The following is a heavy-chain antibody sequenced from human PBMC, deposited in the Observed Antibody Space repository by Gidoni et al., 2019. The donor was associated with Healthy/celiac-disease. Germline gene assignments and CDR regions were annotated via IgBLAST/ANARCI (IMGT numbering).Heavy chain of an antibody. CDR3: AREYYGSGISYGMDV. CDR2: IWYDGSNK. D-gene: IGHD3-10*01. CDR1: GFTFSSFG. Sequence: QVQLVESGGGVAQPGRSWRPSCAAAGFTFSSFGMHWVRQAPGKGLEWVAVIWYDGSNKYYADSVKGRFTISRDNSKNTLYLQMNSLRAEDTAVYYCAREYYGSGISYGMDVWGQGTTVTVSS. V-gene: IGHV3-33*01. J-gene: IGHJ6*02.